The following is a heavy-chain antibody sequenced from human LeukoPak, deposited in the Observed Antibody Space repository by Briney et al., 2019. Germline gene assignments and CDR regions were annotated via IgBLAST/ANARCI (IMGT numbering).Heavy chain of an antibody. V-gene: IGHV3-7*01. CDR3: AREEVWFDP. Sequence: PGGSLRLSCAASGFTFSSSAMSWVRQAPGKGLEWVANIKQDGSEKYYVDSVKGRFTISRDNAKNSLYLQMNSLRAEDTAVYYCAREEVWFDPWGQGTLVTVSS. J-gene: IGHJ5*02. CDR2: IKQDGSEK. CDR1: GFTFSSSA.